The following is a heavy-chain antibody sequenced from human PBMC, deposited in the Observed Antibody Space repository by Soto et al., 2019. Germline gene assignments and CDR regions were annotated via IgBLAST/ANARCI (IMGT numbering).Heavy chain of an antibody. V-gene: IGHV1-69*13. CDR1: GGTSSSYA. J-gene: IGHJ6*02. D-gene: IGHD3-10*01. CDR3: ARGVTYGSETRVYYGMDV. Sequence: PSASVKVSCKASGGTSSSYAISWVRQAPGQGLEWMGGIIPIFGTANYAQKFQSRVTITADESTSTAYMELSSLRSEDTAVYYCARGVTYGSETRVYYGMDVWGQGTTVTVSS. CDR2: IIPIFGTA.